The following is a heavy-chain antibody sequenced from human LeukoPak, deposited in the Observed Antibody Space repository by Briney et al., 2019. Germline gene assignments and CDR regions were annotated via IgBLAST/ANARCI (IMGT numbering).Heavy chain of an antibody. J-gene: IGHJ4*02. CDR1: GFTFSSYG. CDR2: ISYDGSNK. V-gene: IGHV3-30*03. CDR3: ARGDSSGWGEGEFDY. D-gene: IGHD6-19*01. Sequence: PGRSLRLSCAASGFTFSSYGMHWVRQAPGKGLEWVAVISYDGSNKYYADSVKGRFTISRDNSKNTLYLQMNSLRAEDTAVYYCARGDSSGWGEGEFDYWGQGTLVTVSS.